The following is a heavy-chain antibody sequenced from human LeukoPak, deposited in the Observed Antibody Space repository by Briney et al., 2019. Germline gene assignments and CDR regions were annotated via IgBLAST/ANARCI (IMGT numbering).Heavy chain of an antibody. J-gene: IGHJ5*02. Sequence: SETLSLTCTVSGGSISIYHWSWIRQPPGKGLEWIGYISNSGSTNYSPSLKSRVTISVDTSKNQISLKLSSVTAADTAVYYCARGLGSSGSYSNWFDPWGQGTLVTVSS. CDR2: ISNSGST. V-gene: IGHV4-59*12. D-gene: IGHD3-10*01. CDR3: ARGLGSSGSYSNWFDP. CDR1: GGSISIYH.